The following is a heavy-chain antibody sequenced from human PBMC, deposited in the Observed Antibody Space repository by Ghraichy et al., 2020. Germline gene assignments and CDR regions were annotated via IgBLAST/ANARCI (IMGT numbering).Heavy chain of an antibody. J-gene: IGHJ4*02. CDR1: GFTFSSYT. V-gene: IGHV3-23*01. CDR2: ISGSGGST. Sequence: GESLNISCAASGFTFSSYTMSWVRQAPGKGLEWVSAISGSGGSTYYADSVKGRFTISRDNSKNTLYLQMNSLRAEDTAVYYCAKESYDFWSGYYYTFDYWGQGTLVTVSS. CDR3: AKESYDFWSGYYYTFDY. D-gene: IGHD3-3*01.